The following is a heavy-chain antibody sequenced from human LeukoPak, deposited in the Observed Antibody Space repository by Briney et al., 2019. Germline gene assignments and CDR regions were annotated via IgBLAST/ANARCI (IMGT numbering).Heavy chain of an antibody. Sequence: SETLSLTCAVYGGSFSGYYWSWIRQPPGKGLEWIGEINHSGSTNYNPSLKSRVTISVDTSKNQFSLKLSSVTAADTAVYYCVRDKSITMVRGAKGDYFDYWGQGTLVTVSS. CDR3: VRDKSITMVRGAKGDYFDY. V-gene: IGHV4-34*01. CDR1: GGSFSGYY. CDR2: INHSGST. J-gene: IGHJ4*02. D-gene: IGHD3-10*01.